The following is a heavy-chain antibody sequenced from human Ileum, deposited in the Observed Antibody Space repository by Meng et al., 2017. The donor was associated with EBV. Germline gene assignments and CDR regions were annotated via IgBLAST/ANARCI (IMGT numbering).Heavy chain of an antibody. CDR1: GGTISRSDW. CDR2: TSHSGST. CDR3: ASSDYSRPDY. D-gene: IGHD3-22*01. Sequence: QWQSRESRAGPLKPSETLSLTSAVSGGTISRSDWWSWDRQPQGKELEWIGETSHSGSTNYSLSLKIRVTISLDKSKDQLSLKLNSVTAADTAVYYCASSDYSRPDYWGQGTLVTVSS. V-gene: IGHV4-4*02. J-gene: IGHJ4*02.